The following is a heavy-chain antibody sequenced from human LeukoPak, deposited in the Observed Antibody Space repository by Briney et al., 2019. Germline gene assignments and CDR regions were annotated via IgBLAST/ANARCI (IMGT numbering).Heavy chain of an antibody. V-gene: IGHV4-30-4*01. Sequence: SQTLSLTCTVSGGSISSGDYYWSWIRQPPGKGLEWIGYIYYSGSAYYNPSLKSRVTISVDTSKNQFSLKLSSVTAADTAVYYCAREGGVGLEYYFDYWGQGTLVTVSS. J-gene: IGHJ4*02. D-gene: IGHD3-3*01. CDR1: GGSISSGDYY. CDR2: IYYSGSA. CDR3: AREGGVGLEYYFDY.